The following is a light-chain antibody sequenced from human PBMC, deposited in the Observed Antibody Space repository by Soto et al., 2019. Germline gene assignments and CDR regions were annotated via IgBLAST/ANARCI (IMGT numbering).Light chain of an antibody. CDR1: QSVNSRY. CDR2: GAS. Sequence: EIVLTQSPGTLSLSPGERATLSCRASQSVNSRYLAWYQQKPGQAPRLLIYGASSRAAAIPDRFSGGGSGTDFTLTISRLEPEDFAVYYCQQYGNSPTFGQGTKLEIK. J-gene: IGKJ2*01. V-gene: IGKV3-20*01. CDR3: QQYGNSPT.